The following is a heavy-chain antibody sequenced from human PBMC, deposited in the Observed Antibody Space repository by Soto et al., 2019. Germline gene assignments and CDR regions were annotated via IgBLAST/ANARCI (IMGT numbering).Heavy chain of an antibody. Sequence: EVQLVESGGGLVQPGRSLRLSCAASGFTFDDYAMHWVRQAPGKGLEWVPGISWNSGSIGYADSVKGRFTISRDNAKNSLYLQMNSLRAEDTALYYCAKDRVGDYYYGMDVWGQGTTVTVSS. CDR3: AKDRVGDYYYGMDV. CDR2: ISWNSGSI. J-gene: IGHJ6*02. CDR1: GFTFDDYA. D-gene: IGHD3-16*01. V-gene: IGHV3-9*01.